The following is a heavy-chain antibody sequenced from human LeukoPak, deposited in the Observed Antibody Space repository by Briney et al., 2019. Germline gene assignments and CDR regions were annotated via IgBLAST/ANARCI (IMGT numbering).Heavy chain of an antibody. CDR3: ARGASDTSGPKH. D-gene: IGHD6-19*01. CDR1: GFTFSSYT. J-gene: IGHJ1*01. Sequence: GGSLRLSCGASGFTFSSYTMNWVRQDPGKGLEWVSYISRSGSTKYYAESVKGRFTISRDNAKNSLYLQMNTLGAEDTAVYYCARGASDTSGPKHWGRGTLVTV. V-gene: IGHV3-48*01. CDR2: ISRSGSTK.